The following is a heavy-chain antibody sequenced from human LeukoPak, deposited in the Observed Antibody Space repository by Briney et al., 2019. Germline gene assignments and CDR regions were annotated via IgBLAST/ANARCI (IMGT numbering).Heavy chain of an antibody. J-gene: IGHJ4*02. D-gene: IGHD3-22*01. CDR2: INPNSGGT. CDR1: GYTFTGYY. V-gene: IGHV1-2*02. CDR3: ARDLYYDSSGYYQIDS. Sequence: GASVKVSCKASGYTFTGYYMHWVRQAPGQGLEWMAWINPNSGGTHYAQKFQGRVTMTRDTSISTAYMELSRLTSDDTAVYYCARDLYYDSSGYYQIDSWGQGTLVTVSS.